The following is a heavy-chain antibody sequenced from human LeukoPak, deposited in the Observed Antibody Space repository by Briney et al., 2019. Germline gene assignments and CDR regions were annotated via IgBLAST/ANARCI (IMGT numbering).Heavy chain of an antibody. Sequence: GGTLRLSCAASGFTISSHGMNWVRQAPGKGLEWVSAISGSGGSTYYADSVKGRFTISRDNSKNTLYLQMNSLRAEDTAVYYCAKDPTTYFIGGDYFDYWGQGTLVTVSS. CDR1: GFTISSHG. J-gene: IGHJ4*02. CDR2: ISGSGGST. D-gene: IGHD3-16*01. CDR3: AKDPTTYFIGGDYFDY. V-gene: IGHV3-23*01.